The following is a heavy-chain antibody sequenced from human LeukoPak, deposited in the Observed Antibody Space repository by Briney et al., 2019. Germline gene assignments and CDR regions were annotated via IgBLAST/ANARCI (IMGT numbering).Heavy chain of an antibody. V-gene: IGHV3-7*03. CDR1: GFTFSDYA. CDR3: ARGGGLDV. J-gene: IGHJ6*02. D-gene: IGHD3-16*01. CDR2: INHNGNVN. Sequence: GGSLRLSCAASGFTFSDYAMHWVRQAPGKGLEWVASINHNGNVNYYVDSVKGRFTISRDNAKNSLYLQMSNLRAEDTAVYFCARGGGLDVWGQGATVTVSS.